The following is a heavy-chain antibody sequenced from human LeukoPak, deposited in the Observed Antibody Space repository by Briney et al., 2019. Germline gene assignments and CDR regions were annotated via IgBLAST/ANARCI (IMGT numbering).Heavy chain of an antibody. CDR2: INTNTGNP. V-gene: IGHV7-4-1*02. Sequence: ASVTVSCKSSGYTFTSYAMNWVRQAPGQGLEWMGWINTNTGNPTYAQGFTGRFVFSLDTSVSTAYLQISSLKAEDTAVYYCARNSITMVRGRGWFDPWGQGTLVTVSS. D-gene: IGHD3-10*01. CDR1: GYTFTSYA. CDR3: ARNSITMVRGRGWFDP. J-gene: IGHJ5*02.